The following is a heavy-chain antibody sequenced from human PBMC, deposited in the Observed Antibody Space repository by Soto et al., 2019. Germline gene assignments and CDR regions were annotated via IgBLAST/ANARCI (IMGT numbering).Heavy chain of an antibody. J-gene: IGHJ6*02. CDR1: GGSIRSYY. Sequence: NPSETLSLTCNVSGGSIRSYYWSWIRQPAGKALEWIGRIYTSGTTNYNPSLKSRATILVDTSKSQFSLKLSSVTAADTAVYYCAREGASGFGMDVWGQGTTVTVSS. V-gene: IGHV4-4*07. CDR2: IYTSGTT. CDR3: AREGASGFGMDV. D-gene: IGHD1-26*01.